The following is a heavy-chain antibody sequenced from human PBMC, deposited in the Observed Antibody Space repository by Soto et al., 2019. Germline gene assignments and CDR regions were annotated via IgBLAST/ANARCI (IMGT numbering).Heavy chain of an antibody. CDR3: TTDRAVYSGSYFSAYYFDY. J-gene: IGHJ4*02. CDR1: GFTFSNAW. Sequence: PGGSLRLSGAASGFTFSNAWMSWVRQAPGKGLEWVGRIKSKTDGGTTDYAAPVKGRFTISRDDSKNTLYLQMNSLKTEDTAVYYCTTDRAVYSGSYFSAYYFDYGGQGTLVTVSS. D-gene: IGHD1-26*01. V-gene: IGHV3-15*01. CDR2: IKSKTDGGTT.